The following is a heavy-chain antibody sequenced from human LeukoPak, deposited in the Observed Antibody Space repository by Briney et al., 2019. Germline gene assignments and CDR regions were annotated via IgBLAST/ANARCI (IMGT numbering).Heavy chain of an antibody. CDR1: GDSVSNNGAA. V-gene: IGHV6-1*01. Sequence: SQTLSLTCAISGDSVSNNGAAWNWLRQSPSRGLEWLGRTLYRSKWYNDYAVSVKSRIIVNPDTSKNQFSLQLSPVTPEDTAVYYCARNYYGSGSYYSHFDSWGQGTLVTVSS. CDR2: TLYRSKWYN. D-gene: IGHD3-10*01. CDR3: ARNYYGSGSYYSHFDS. J-gene: IGHJ4*02.